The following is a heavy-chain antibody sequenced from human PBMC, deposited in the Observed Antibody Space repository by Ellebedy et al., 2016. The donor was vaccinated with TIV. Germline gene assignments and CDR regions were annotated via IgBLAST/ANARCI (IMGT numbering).Heavy chain of an antibody. D-gene: IGHD6-13*01. Sequence: PGGSLRLSCAASGFTFDDYGMSWVRQVPGKGLEWVSGISWSGGSTGYADSVKGRFTMSRDNAKNSLYLQMNSLRDEDTALYYCARGEGAGSSSWYGASWFDPWGRGTLVTVSS. CDR1: GFTFDDYG. J-gene: IGHJ5*02. CDR2: ISWSGGST. V-gene: IGHV3-20*04. CDR3: ARGEGAGSSSWYGASWFDP.